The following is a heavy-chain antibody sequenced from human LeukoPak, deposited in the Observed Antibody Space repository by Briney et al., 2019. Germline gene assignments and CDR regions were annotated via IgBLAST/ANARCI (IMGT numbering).Heavy chain of an antibody. J-gene: IGHJ5*02. CDR1: GFTFSSYA. CDR3: ARDYDSSSWYP. CDR2: ISSSGSTI. Sequence: GGSLRLSCAASGFTFSSYAMSWVRQAPGKGLEWVSYISSSGSTIYYADSVKGRFTISRDNAKNSLYLQMNSLRAEDTAVYYCARDYDSSSWYPWGQGTLVTVSS. V-gene: IGHV3-48*04. D-gene: IGHD6-13*01.